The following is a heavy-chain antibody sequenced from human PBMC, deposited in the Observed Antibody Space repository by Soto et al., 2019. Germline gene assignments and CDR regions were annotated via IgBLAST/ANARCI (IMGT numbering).Heavy chain of an antibody. D-gene: IGHD4-17*01. CDR2: ISAYNGNT. CDR3: ARDLGYGDFNPFDY. J-gene: IGHJ4*02. CDR1: GYTFTSYG. Sequence: QVQLVQSGAEVKKPGASVKVSCKASGYTFTSYGISWVRQAPGQGLEWMGWISAYNGNTNYAQNLQGRVTMTTGTSTSTVYMALRSLRSDDTAVYYCARDLGYGDFNPFDYWRQGTLVTVS. V-gene: IGHV1-18*01.